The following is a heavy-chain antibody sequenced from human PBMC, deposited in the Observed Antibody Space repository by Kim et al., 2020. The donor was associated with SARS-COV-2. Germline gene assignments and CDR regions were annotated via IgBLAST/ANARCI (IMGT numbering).Heavy chain of an antibody. V-gene: IGHV3-21*01. CDR2: RSYI. CDR3: ARSGSRVD. D-gene: IGHD2-15*01. J-gene: IGHJ4*02. Sequence: RSYIDYAAYVKGRFTISRDNAKNSLYLQMNSLGAEDTAVYYCARSGSRVDWGQGTLVTVSS.